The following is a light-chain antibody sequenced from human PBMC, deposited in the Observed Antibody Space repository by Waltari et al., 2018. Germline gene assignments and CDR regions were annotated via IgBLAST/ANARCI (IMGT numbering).Light chain of an antibody. CDR3: QQYDTYPLT. CDR2: KAS. J-gene: IGKJ4*01. Sequence: IQMTQSPPTVSASVGDRVTLTCRASQTINPWLAWYQQKPGKAPTLLIYKASRLQSGIPSRFSGSKSGTEFTLTISSLQPEDFGTYYCQQYDTYPLTFGGGTRVEI. CDR1: QTINPW. V-gene: IGKV1-5*03.